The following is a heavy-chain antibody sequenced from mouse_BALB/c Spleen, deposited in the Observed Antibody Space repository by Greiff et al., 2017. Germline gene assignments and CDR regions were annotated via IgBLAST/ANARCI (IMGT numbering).Heavy chain of an antibody. V-gene: IGHV3-8*02. CDR2: ISYSGST. Sequence: EVKLVESGPSLVKPSQTLSLTCSVTGDSITSGYWNWIRKFPGNKLEYMGYISYSGSTYYNPSLKSRISITRDTSKNQYYLQLNSVTTEDTATYYCARNYRYDGDAMDYWGQGTSVTVSS. J-gene: IGHJ4*01. D-gene: IGHD2-14*01. CDR3: ARNYRYDGDAMDY. CDR1: GDSITSGY.